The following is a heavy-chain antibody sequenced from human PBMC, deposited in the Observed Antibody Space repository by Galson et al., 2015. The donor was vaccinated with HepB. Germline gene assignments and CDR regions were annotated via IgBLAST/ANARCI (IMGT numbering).Heavy chain of an antibody. D-gene: IGHD3-10*01. CDR3: ARGGLPPRSGSSYYGSGSYSPFDY. CDR2: INHSGST. J-gene: IGHJ4*02. V-gene: IGHV4-34*01. CDR1: GGSFSGYY. Sequence: ETLSLTCAVYGGSFSGYYWSWIRQPPGKGLEWIGEINHSGSTNYNPSLKSRVTISVDTSKNQFSLKLSSVTAADTAVYYCARGGLPPRSGSSYYGSGSYSPFDYWGQGTLVTVSS.